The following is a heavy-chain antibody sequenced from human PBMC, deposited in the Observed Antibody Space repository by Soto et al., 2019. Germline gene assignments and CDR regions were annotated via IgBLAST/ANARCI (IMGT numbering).Heavy chain of an antibody. CDR2: IIPIFGTA. CDR3: ARDRVGNHTAIGNFLAY. CDR1: GGTFSSYA. J-gene: IGHJ4*02. Sequence: SVKGSCKASGGTFSSYAISWVRQAPGQGLEWMGGIIPIFGTANYAQKFQGRVTITADESTSTAYMELSSLRSEDTAVYYCARDRVGNHTAIGNFLAYSGQGPMVPVSS. D-gene: IGHD1-1*01. V-gene: IGHV1-69*13.